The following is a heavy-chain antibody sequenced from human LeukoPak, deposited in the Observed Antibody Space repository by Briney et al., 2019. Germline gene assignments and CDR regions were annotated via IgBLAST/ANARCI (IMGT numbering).Heavy chain of an antibody. V-gene: IGHV1-69*13. CDR1: GGTFSSYA. CDR3: ARDKNYYDSSRGEYDY. CDR2: IIPIFGTA. Sequence: GASVKVSCKASGGTFSSYAISWVRQAPGQGLEWMGGIIPIFGTANYAQKFQGRVTITADESTSTAYMELSSLRSEDTAVYYCARDKNYYDSSRGEYDYWGQGTLVTVSS. D-gene: IGHD3-22*01. J-gene: IGHJ4*02.